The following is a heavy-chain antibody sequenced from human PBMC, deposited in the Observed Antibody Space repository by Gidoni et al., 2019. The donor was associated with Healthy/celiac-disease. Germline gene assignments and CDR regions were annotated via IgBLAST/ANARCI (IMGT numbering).Heavy chain of an antibody. CDR2: INPSGGST. J-gene: IGHJ3*02. Sequence: QVQLVQSGDEVKKPGASVKVSCKASGYTFTSYYMHWVRQAPGQGLEWMGIINPSGGSTSYAQKFQGRVTMTRDTSTSTVYMELSSLRSEDTAVYYCARDIPHDYYDSSGQDDAFDIWGQGTMVTVSS. CDR3: ARDIPHDYYDSSGQDDAFDI. V-gene: IGHV1-46*01. D-gene: IGHD3-22*01. CDR1: GYTFTSYY.